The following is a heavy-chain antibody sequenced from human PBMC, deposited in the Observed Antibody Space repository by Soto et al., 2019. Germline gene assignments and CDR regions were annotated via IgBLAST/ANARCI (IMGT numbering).Heavy chain of an antibody. D-gene: IGHD4-17*01. CDR2: IGRRGSAT. J-gene: IGHJ3*02. Sequence: EAQLVESGGGLVQPRGSLRLSCAAFEFSLSTYEMAWVRQAPGKGLEWVSHIGRRGSATYYADSVKGRFSISRDNAKNSVLLHMKSLRAEDTAVYFCARVYDDYLIDAFDIWGQGTMVSVSS. V-gene: IGHV3-48*03. CDR3: ARVYDDYLIDAFDI. CDR1: EFSLSTYE.